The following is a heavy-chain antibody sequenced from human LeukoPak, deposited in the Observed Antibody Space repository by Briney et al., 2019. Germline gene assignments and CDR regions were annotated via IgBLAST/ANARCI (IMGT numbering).Heavy chain of an antibody. CDR3: STGRIASFDFDY. J-gene: IGHJ4*02. D-gene: IGHD3-16*02. CDR2: IIPVLNVT. Sequence: ASVRVSCKAPGVSFAGFALSWVRQAPGQGLELMGRIIPVLNVTMYAPKFQSRLILTADKSTSTAYLELSRLTSEDTATYFCSTGRIASFDFDYWGQGVPVRVSS. CDR1: GVSFAGFA. V-gene: IGHV1-69*04.